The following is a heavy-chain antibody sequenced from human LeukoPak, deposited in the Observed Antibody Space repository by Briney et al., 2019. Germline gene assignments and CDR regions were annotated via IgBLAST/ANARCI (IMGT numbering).Heavy chain of an antibody. Sequence: PSETLSLICAVSGYSISSGYYWGWIRQPPGKGREWIGSIYHSASTYYNPSLKSRVTISVDTSKNQFSLKLSSVTAADTAVYYCARRDSGSPWDYWGQGTLVTVSS. CDR1: GYSISSGYY. CDR2: IYHSAST. V-gene: IGHV4-38-2*01. D-gene: IGHD1-26*01. J-gene: IGHJ4*02. CDR3: ARRDSGSPWDY.